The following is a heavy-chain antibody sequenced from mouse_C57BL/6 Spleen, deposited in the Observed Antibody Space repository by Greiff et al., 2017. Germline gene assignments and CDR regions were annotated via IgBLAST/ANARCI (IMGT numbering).Heavy chain of an antibody. CDR1: GYTFTDYY. J-gene: IGHJ3*01. CDR2: LGPGSGST. V-gene: IGHV1-77*01. D-gene: IGHD2-3*01. Sequence: QVQLQQSGAELVKPGASVKISCKASGYTFTDYYINWVKQRPGQGLEWIGKLGPGSGSTYYNEKFKGKATLSADKSSSTAYMQLSSLTSEDSAVYFCARSLGDGYPLAYWGQGTLVTVSA. CDR3: ARSLGDGYPLAY.